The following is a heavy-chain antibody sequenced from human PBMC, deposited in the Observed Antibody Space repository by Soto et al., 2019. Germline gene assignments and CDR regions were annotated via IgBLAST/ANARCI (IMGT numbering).Heavy chain of an antibody. CDR1: GFTFNIYA. CDR2: ISRYGDFT. V-gene: IGHV3-23*01. Sequence: EVQLLESGGDLIQPGGSLRLSCAASGFTFNIYAMNWVCQAPGQGLEWVSAISRYGDFTYYADSVEGRFTISRDNSKNTLYLQMNSLRAEDTAVYYCAKDRYLDHDSRGYLFDNWGQGTLVTVSS. J-gene: IGHJ4*02. CDR3: AKDRYLDHDSRGYLFDN. D-gene: IGHD3-22*01.